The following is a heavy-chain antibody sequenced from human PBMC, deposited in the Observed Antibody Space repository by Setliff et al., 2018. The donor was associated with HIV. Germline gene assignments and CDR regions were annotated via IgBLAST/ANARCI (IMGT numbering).Heavy chain of an antibody. CDR1: GFTFSSYA. CDR2: ISYDGSNR. V-gene: IGHV3-30*04. J-gene: IGHJ3*01. D-gene: IGHD3-22*01. CDR3: AKDPTYYYESSGPYDAFDV. Sequence: GGSLRLSCAASGFTFSSYAMHWVRQAPGKGLEWVAIISYDGSNRYYAESVKGRFTISRDNSKNTLYLQMSSLRTEDTAVYYCAKDPTYYYESSGPYDAFDVWGQGTMVTVSS.